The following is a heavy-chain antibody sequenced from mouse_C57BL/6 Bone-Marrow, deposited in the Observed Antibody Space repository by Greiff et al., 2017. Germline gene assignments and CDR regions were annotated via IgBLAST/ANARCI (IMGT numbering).Heavy chain of an antibody. CDR2: ISSGSSTI. V-gene: IGHV5-17*01. J-gene: IGHJ1*03. Sequence: DVKLVESGGGLVKPGGSLKLSCAASGFTFSDYGMHWVRQAPEKGLEWVAYISSGSSTIYYADTVKGRFTISRDNAKNTLFLQMTSLRSEDTAMYYGARHYYGSSYWYFDVWGTGTTVTVAS. D-gene: IGHD1-1*01. CDR3: ARHYYGSSYWYFDV. CDR1: GFTFSDYG.